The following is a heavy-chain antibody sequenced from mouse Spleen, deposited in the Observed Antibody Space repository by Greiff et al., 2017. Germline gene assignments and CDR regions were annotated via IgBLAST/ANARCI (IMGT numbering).Heavy chain of an antibody. Sequence: EVKLVESGGGLVKPGGSLKLSCAASGFTFSSYAMSWVRQTPEKRLEWVATISDGGSYTYYPDNVKGRFTISRDNAKNNLYLQMSHLKSEDTAMYYCARGDGSSHRFDYWGQGTTLTVSS. J-gene: IGHJ2*01. CDR3: ARGDGSSHRFDY. CDR2: ISDGGSYT. V-gene: IGHV5-4*03. D-gene: IGHD1-1*01. CDR1: GFTFSSYA.